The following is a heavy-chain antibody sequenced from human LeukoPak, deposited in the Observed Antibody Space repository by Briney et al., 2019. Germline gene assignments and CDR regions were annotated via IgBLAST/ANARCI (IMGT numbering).Heavy chain of an antibody. V-gene: IGHV3-23*01. CDR3: AKAASSSWPSYYYGMDV. D-gene: IGHD6-13*01. CDR2: ITGSGGNT. CDR1: GFIFSSYS. J-gene: IGHJ6*02. Sequence: GGSLRLSCAASGFIFSSYSVSWVRQAPGKGLEWVSVITGSGGNTYYADSVKGRFTISKDNSKNTVYLQMSSLRVDDTAVYYCAKAASSSWPSYYYGMDVWGQGTTVTVSS.